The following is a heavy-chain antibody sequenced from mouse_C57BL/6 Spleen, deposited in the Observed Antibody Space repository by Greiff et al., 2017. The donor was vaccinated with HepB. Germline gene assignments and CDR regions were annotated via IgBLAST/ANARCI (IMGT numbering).Heavy chain of an antibody. CDR2: IWRGGST. CDR3: AKGGYDYLAY. CDR1: GFSLTSYG. J-gene: IGHJ3*01. Sequence: VQLQQSGPGLVQPSQSLSITCTVSGFSLTSYGVHWVRQSPGKGLEWLGVIWRGGSTDYNAALMSRLSITKDNSKSQVFFKMNSLQADDTAIYYCAKGGYDYLAYWGQGTLVTVSA. D-gene: IGHD2-4*01. V-gene: IGHV2-5*01.